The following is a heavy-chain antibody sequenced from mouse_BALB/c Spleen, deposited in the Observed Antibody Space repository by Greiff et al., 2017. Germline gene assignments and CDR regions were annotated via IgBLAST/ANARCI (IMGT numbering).Heavy chain of an antibody. J-gene: IGHJ4*01. V-gene: IGHV1-28*01. CDR1: GYSFTSYY. Sequence: EVQLQQSGPELMKPGASVKISCKASGYSFTSYYMHWVKQSHGKSLEWIGYIDPFNGGTSYNQKFKGKATLTVDKSSSTAYMHLSSLTSEDSAVYYCARCDTQMDYWGQGTSVTVSS. CDR3: ARCDTQMDY. CDR2: IDPFNGGT.